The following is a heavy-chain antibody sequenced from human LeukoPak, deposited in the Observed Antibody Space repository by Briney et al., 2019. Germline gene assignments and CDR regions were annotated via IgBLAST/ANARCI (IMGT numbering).Heavy chain of an antibody. D-gene: IGHD2-15*01. CDR3: AKDFRPRPKFDIVVVVAATSFDY. CDR2: ISYDGDNK. CDR1: GFTFRNFD. Sequence: QSGGSLRLSCAASGFTFRNFDMHWVRQAPGKGLEWVAFISYDGDNKYYADSVKGRFTISRDNSKNMLFLQMNSLRAEDTAVYYCAKDFRPRPKFDIVVVVAATSFDYWGQGTLVTVSS. V-gene: IGHV3-30*18. J-gene: IGHJ4*02.